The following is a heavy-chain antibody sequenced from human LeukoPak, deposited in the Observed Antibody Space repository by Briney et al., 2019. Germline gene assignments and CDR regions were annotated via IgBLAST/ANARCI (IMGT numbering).Heavy chain of an antibody. CDR3: AKGSLGSWYFFDY. CDR2: ISSSGGDT. V-gene: IGHV3-23*01. J-gene: IGHJ4*02. D-gene: IGHD6-13*01. Sequence: GASLRLSCAASGFTFSKFAMSWVRQAPGKGPEWVSTISSSGGDTYYADSVKGRFTVSRDNSKNTLFLQMNSLRAEDTALYYCAKGSLGSWYFFDYWGQGTLVTVSS. CDR1: GFTFSKFA.